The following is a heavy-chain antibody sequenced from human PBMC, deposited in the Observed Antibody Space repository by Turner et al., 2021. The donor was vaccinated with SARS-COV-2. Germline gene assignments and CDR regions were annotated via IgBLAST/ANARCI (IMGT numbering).Heavy chain of an antibody. V-gene: IGHV3-9*01. CDR2: ISWNSGSI. J-gene: IGHJ4*02. CDR3: AKDIGSGYGDYFDY. D-gene: IGHD4-17*01. CDR1: GVTFEDYA. Sequence: EVQLVESGGGLVQPGRSLRLSCAAPGVTFEDYAMNWVRQAPGKGLEWVSGISWNSGSIGYADSVKGRFTISRDNAKNSLYLQMNSLRAEDTALYYCAKDIGSGYGDYFDYWGQGTLVTVSS.